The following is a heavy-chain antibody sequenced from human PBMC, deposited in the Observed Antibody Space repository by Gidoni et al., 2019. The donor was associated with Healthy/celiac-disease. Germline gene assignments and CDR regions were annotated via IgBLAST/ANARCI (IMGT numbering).Heavy chain of an antibody. D-gene: IGHD6-6*01. CDR3: TRLTYWGSSSSSGDY. Sequence: EVQLVESGGGLVQPGGSLKLSCAASGFTFSGSAMHWVRQASGKGLECVGRIRSKANSYATAYAASVKGRFTISRYDSKNTAYLQMNSLNTEDTAVYYCTRLTYWGSSSSSGDYCGQGTLVTVSS. J-gene: IGHJ4*02. V-gene: IGHV3-73*01. CDR1: GFTFSGSA. CDR2: IRSKANSYAT.